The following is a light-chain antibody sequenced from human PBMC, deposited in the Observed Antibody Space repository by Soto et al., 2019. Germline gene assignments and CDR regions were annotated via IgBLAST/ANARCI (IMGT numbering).Light chain of an antibody. V-gene: IGKV3-20*01. Sequence: EIVLTQSPGTLSLSPGERATLSCRASQSVRSSSLAWYQQKPGQAPRLLIYGASSRATGIPDRFSGSGSGTDFTLTISRLEPEDFAVYYCQQYGSSPPRTFGQGTKGESK. CDR1: QSVRSSS. J-gene: IGKJ1*01. CDR2: GAS. CDR3: QQYGSSPPRT.